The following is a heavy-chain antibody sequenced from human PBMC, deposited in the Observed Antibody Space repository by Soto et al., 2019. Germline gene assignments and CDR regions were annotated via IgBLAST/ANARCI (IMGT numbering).Heavy chain of an antibody. V-gene: IGHV4-59*12. J-gene: IGHJ4*01. CDR2: IFYSGST. CDR3: ARSTTGAGEAY. D-gene: IGHD4-4*01. Sequence: QHPGKGLEWIGYIFYSGSTNDNPSLKSRVTISVDTSKNKFSLKLSSVTAADTAVFYCARSTTGAGEAYRGYGILVTVSS.